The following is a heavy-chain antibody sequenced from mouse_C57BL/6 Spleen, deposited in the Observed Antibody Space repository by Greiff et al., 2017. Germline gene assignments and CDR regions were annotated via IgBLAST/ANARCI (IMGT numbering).Heavy chain of an antibody. CDR1: GYTFTDYY. CDR3: ARYLYYYGWFAY. V-gene: IGHV1-26*01. J-gene: IGHJ3*01. Sequence: EVQLQQSGPELVKPGASVKISCKASGYTFTDYYMNWVKQSPGKSLEWIGDINPNNGGTSYNQKFKGKATLTVDKSSSTAYMELRSLTSEDSAVYYGARYLYYYGWFAYWGQGTLVTVSA. CDR2: INPNNGGT. D-gene: IGHD1-1*01.